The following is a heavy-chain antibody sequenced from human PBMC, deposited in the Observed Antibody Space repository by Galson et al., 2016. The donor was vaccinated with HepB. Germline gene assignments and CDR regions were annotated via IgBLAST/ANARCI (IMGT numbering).Heavy chain of an antibody. CDR1: GFTFSNYG. J-gene: IGHJ4*02. CDR3: ARDYLTYSSSAMFDF. V-gene: IGHV3-33*01. CDR2: IWYDGSNE. Sequence: SLRLSCAASGFTFSNYGMHWVRQAPGKGLEWVAVIWYDGSNEYYADSLKGRFTISRDNSKNTLYLQMNSLRAEDTAVYYCARDYLTYSSSAMFDFWGQGTLVTVSS. D-gene: IGHD6-13*01.